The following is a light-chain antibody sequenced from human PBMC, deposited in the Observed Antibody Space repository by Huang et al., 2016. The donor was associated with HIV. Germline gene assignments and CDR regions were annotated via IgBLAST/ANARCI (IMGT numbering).Light chain of an antibody. CDR1: RNLFYTPTNKNY. CDR3: QQYFTTPQT. CDR2: GAS. Sequence: VMIQSPASLAVSLGERATINCKSSRNLFYTPTNKNYLAWYQQKPGQPPKLLFYGASTRESGVPDRVSGGGSGTDFTLTIRSLQAEDVAVYYCQQYFTTPQTFGQGTRVEIK. J-gene: IGKJ2*01. V-gene: IGKV4-1*01.